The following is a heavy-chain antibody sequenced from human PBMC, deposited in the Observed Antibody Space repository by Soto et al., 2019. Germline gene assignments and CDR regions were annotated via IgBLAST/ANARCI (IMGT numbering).Heavy chain of an antibody. CDR3: LGTGSNSY. V-gene: IGHV3-74*01. Sequence: EVQLVESGGGYVQPGGSLRLSCAASGFTFSHHWMHWVRQAPGKGLVWVSRFNTDGSTTTYADSVKGRFTISRDNAKNTFHLQMNSLRAEETAIYYCLGTGSNSYWGQGTLVTVSS. D-gene: IGHD1-26*01. CDR2: FNTDGSTT. J-gene: IGHJ4*02. CDR1: GFTFSHHW.